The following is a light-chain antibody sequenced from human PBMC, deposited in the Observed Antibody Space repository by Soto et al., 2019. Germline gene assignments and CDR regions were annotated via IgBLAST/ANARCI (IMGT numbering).Light chain of an antibody. V-gene: IGKV3-20*01. CDR1: HDLXIYS. Sequence: ILLTQSACSLLLSPGDRATLACRASHDLXIYSLAWYQQKPGQTPRLRXYGGATRATDGPDRLSGSGSGTDFALTISRLEPEDSAVYYCQQYGGATCTFGPGTKVDIK. J-gene: IGKJ3*01. CDR2: GGA. CDR3: QQYGGATCT.